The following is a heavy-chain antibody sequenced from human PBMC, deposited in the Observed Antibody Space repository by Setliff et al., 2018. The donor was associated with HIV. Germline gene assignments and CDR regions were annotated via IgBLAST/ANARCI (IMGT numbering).Heavy chain of an antibody. J-gene: IGHJ4*02. CDR1: GFTFSAYV. D-gene: IGHD6-19*01. CDR2: ISARSDYS. V-gene: IGHV3-23*01. Sequence: PGGSLRLSCAASGFTFSAYVMSWIRQAPGRGPEWVSAISARSDYSYAADSMKGRFTISRDNSKNTLYLQMTDLRAEDTAMYYCAKPLPTANGWHRVFDFWGQGTSVTVSS. CDR3: AKPLPTANGWHRVFDF.